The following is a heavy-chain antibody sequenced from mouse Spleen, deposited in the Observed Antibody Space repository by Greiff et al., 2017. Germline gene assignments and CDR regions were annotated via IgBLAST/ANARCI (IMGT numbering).Heavy chain of an antibody. D-gene: IGHD4-1*01. CDR1: GYAFSSSW. CDR3: ARSRELGGTWFAY. Sequence: QVQLQQSGPELVKPGASVKISCKASGYAFSSSWMNWVKQRPGKGLEWIGRIYPGDGDTNYNGKFKGKATLTADKSSSTAYMQLSSLTSEDSAVYFCARSRELGGTWFAYWGQGTLVTVSA. CDR2: IYPGDGDT. V-gene: IGHV1-82*01. J-gene: IGHJ3*01.